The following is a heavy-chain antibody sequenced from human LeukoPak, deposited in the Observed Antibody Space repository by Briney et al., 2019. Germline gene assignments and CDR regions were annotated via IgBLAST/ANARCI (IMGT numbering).Heavy chain of an antibody. CDR3: ARGVLLQGRGAFDI. V-gene: IGHV1-2*02. Sequence: GASVKVSCKASGYTFSVYYIHWMRQAPGQGLEWMGWIIPKNGGTNYAQKFQDRVTMTRDTSISTAYMELSSMTDDDTAEYYCARGVLLQGRGAFDIWGQGTMVTLFS. J-gene: IGHJ3*02. D-gene: IGHD2-21*02. CDR1: GYTFSVYY. CDR2: IIPKNGGT.